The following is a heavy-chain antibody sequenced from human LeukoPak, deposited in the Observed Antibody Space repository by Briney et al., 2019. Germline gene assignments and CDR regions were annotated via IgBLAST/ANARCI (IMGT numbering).Heavy chain of an antibody. CDR2: IYYSGST. Sequence: SETLSLTCTVSGGSISSYYWSWIRQPPGKGLEWIGYIYYSGSTNYNPSLKSRVTISVDTSKNQFSLKLSSVTAADTAVYYCARDQRAITMVRGVDDVFDYWGQGTLVTVSS. J-gene: IGHJ4*02. CDR1: GGSISSYY. D-gene: IGHD3-10*01. V-gene: IGHV4-59*12. CDR3: ARDQRAITMVRGVDDVFDY.